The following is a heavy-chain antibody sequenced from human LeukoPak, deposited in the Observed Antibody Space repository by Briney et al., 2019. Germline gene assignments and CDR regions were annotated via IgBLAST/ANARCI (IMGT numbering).Heavy chain of an antibody. CDR2: IYHSGST. D-gene: IGHD4-17*01. V-gene: IGHV4-30-2*01. CDR1: GGSISSGGYS. J-gene: IGHJ5*02. Sequence: SQTLSLTCAVSGGSISSGGYSWSWIRQPPGKGLEWIAYIYHSGSTYYNPSLKSRVTISIDRSMNQFSLKLSSVTAADTAVYYCARYYGDYRNWFDPWDQGILVTVSS. CDR3: ARYYGDYRNWFDP.